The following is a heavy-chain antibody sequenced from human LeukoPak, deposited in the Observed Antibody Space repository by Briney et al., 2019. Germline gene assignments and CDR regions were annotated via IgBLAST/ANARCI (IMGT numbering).Heavy chain of an antibody. D-gene: IGHD1-7*01. CDR1: GLTFRTTW. J-gene: IGHJ4*02. CDR2: MNGEGTTI. V-gene: IGHV3-74*01. Sequence: GGSLRLSCATSGLTFRTTWMHWVRQAPGKGLMWVSRMNGEGTTIDYADSVKGRLTVSRDYAKNTLFLQMNNLRAEDTALYFCATARNFRFEYWGQGSLVIVSA. CDR3: ATARNFRFEY.